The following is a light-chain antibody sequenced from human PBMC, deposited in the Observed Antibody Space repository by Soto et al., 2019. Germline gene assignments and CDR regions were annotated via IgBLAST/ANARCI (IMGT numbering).Light chain of an antibody. CDR2: DAS. Sequence: ESVLTQSPATLSLSPGERATLSCRASQTVSSYLAWYQQKPGQAPRLPIYDASNRATGIPARFSGSGSGTDFTLTISSLEPEDFAVYYCQQRSNWPLTFGGGTKVEI. CDR1: QTVSSY. V-gene: IGKV3-11*01. J-gene: IGKJ4*01. CDR3: QQRSNWPLT.